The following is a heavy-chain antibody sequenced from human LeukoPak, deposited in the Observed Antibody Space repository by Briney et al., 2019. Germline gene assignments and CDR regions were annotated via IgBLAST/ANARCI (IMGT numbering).Heavy chain of an antibody. J-gene: IGHJ4*02. V-gene: IGHV3-23*01. D-gene: IGHD6-13*01. Sequence: QSGGSLRLSCAASGFTFSSYAVSWVRQAPGKGLEWVSAISGSGGSTYYADSVKGRFTISRDNSKNTLYLQMNSLRAEDTAVYYCAKDVAAAGTLRTYVYWGQGTLVTVSS. CDR1: GFTFSSYA. CDR2: ISGSGGST. CDR3: AKDVAAAGTLRTYVY.